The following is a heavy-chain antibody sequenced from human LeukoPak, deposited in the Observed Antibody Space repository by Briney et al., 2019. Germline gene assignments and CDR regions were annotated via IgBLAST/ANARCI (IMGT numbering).Heavy chain of an antibody. J-gene: IGHJ6*03. D-gene: IGHD2-2*01. V-gene: IGHV4-34*01. CDR2: INHSGST. CDR3: ARGKSSTSCSGKYMDV. CDR1: GGSFSGYY. Sequence: SETLSLTCAVYGGSFSGYYWSWIRQPPGKGLGWIGEINHSGSTNYNPSLKSRVTISVDTSKNQFSLKLSSVTAADTAVYYCARGKSSTSCSGKYMDVWGKGTTVTVSS.